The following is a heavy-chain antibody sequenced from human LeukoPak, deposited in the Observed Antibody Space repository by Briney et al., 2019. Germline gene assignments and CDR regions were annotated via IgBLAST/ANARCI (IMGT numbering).Heavy chain of an antibody. Sequence: GGSLRLSCAASGFTFDDYAMHWVRQAPGKGLEWVSGISWNSGSIGYADSVKGRFTISRDNSKNTLYLQMNSLRAEDTAVYYCARETPGLGYWGQGTLVTVSS. V-gene: IGHV3-9*01. CDR2: ISWNSGSI. J-gene: IGHJ4*02. D-gene: IGHD6-19*01. CDR1: GFTFDDYA. CDR3: ARETPGLGY.